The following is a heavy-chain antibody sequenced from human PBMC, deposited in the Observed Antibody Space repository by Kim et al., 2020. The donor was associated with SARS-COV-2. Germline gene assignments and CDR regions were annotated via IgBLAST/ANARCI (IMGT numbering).Heavy chain of an antibody. D-gene: IGHD6-6*01. CDR3: ARGGIAARSCFDY. Sequence: SETLSLTCAVYGGSFSGYYWSWIRQPPGKGLEWIGEINHSGSTNYNPSLKSRVTISVDTSKNQFSLKLSSVTAADTAVYYCARGGIAARSCFDYWGQGTL. CDR1: GGSFSGYY. J-gene: IGHJ4*02. V-gene: IGHV4-34*01. CDR2: INHSGST.